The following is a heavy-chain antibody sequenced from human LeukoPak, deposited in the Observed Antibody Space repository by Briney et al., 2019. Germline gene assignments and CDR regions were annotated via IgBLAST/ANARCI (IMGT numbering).Heavy chain of an antibody. D-gene: IGHD3-10*01. J-gene: IGHJ4*02. CDR2: IHYNGST. CDR3: ARDRGVPRPYYFDQ. V-gene: IGHV4-39*07. CDR1: GGSIRSSSYY. Sequence: SETLSLTCTVSGGSIRSSSYYWGCIRQPPRKGLEWIGSIHYNGSTCYNPSLESRVIMSVDTSKNQFSLKLTSVTAADTAMYYCARDRGVPRPYYFDQWGQGTLVTVSS.